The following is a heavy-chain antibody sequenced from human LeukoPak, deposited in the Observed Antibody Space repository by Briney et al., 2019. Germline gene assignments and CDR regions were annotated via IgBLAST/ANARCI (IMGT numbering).Heavy chain of an antibody. Sequence: PGGSLRLSCAASGFTLSSHEMDWVRQAPGKGLEGVSYISSSGSATYYADSVKGRFTISRDSAKNSLYLQMDSLRYEDTAVYYCARGWYQYFFDSWGQGTLVTVSS. CDR3: ARGWYQYFFDS. D-gene: IGHD2-15*01. CDR1: GFTLSSHE. CDR2: ISSSGSAT. V-gene: IGHV3-48*03. J-gene: IGHJ4*02.